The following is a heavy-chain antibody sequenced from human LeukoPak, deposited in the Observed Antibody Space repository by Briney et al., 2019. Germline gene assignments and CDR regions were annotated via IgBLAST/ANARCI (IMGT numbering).Heavy chain of an antibody. J-gene: IGHJ6*02. Sequence: PGGSLRLSCAASGFTFSDYYMSWIRQAPGKGLEWLSYISSSSSYIKYADSVKGRFTISRDNAKNSLYLQMNSLRVEDTAVYYCAKDANPRTNYYGMDVWGQGTTVTVSS. CDR1: GFTFSDYY. CDR2: ISSSSSYI. CDR3: AKDANPRTNYYGMDV. D-gene: IGHD4/OR15-4a*01. V-gene: IGHV3-11*05.